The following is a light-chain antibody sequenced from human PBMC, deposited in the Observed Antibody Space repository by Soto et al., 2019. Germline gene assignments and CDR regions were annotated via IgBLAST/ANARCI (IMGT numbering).Light chain of an antibody. J-gene: IGKJ5*01. CDR3: KQYGSSIN. CDR1: ESVMRNY. Sequence: EIVLTQSPGTLSLSPGERATLSCRASESVMRNYLAWYQHKPGQSPRLLIYGAYSRATGIPDRFSGSGSGTDFTLTISRLEPEDFAVFYCKQYGSSINCGQGKRREIK. CDR2: GAY. V-gene: IGKV3-20*01.